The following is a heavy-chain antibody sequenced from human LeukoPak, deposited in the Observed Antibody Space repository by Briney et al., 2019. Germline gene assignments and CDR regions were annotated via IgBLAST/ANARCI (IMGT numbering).Heavy chain of an antibody. J-gene: IGHJ4*02. CDR3: ASTRGYSYGTLDY. Sequence: SETLSLTCTVSGGSTSSYYWSWIRQPPGKGLEWIGYIYYSGSTNYNPSLKSRVTISVDTSKNQFSLKLSSVTAADTAVYYCASTRGYSYGTLDYWGQGTLVTVSS. V-gene: IGHV4-59*01. D-gene: IGHD5-18*01. CDR2: IYYSGST. CDR1: GGSTSSYY.